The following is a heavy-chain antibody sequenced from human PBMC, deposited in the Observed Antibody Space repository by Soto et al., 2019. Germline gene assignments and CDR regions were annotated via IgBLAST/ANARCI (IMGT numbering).Heavy chain of an antibody. V-gene: IGHV3-33*01. CDR1: GFTFSSYG. CDR3: ARVEGDYYDSSGYLTFDY. CDR2: IWYDRSNK. Sequence: QVQLVESGGGVVQPGRSLRLSCAASGFTFSSYGMHWVRQAPGKGLEWVAVIWYDRSNKYYADSVKGRFTISRDNSKNTLYLQMNSLRAEDTAVYYCARVEGDYYDSSGYLTFDYWGQGTLVTVSS. J-gene: IGHJ4*02. D-gene: IGHD3-22*01.